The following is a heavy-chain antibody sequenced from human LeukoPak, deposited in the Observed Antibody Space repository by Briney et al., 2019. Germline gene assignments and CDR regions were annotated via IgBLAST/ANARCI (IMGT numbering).Heavy chain of an antibody. CDR2: IYYSGST. J-gene: IGHJ6*03. CDR3: ARVTGGNWNYYYYYMDV. D-gene: IGHD1-1*01. CDR1: GGSISSSSYY. Sequence: SETLSLTCTVSGGSISSSSYYWGWIRQPPGKGLEWIGSIYYSGSTYYNPSLKSRVTISVDTSKNQFSLRLSPVTAADTAVYYCARVTGGNWNYYYYYMDVWGKGTTVTVSS. V-gene: IGHV4-39*07.